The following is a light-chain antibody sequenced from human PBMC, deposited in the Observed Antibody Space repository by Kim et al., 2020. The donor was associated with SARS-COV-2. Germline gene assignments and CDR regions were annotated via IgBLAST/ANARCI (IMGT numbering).Light chain of an antibody. Sequence: ALVVDRVSITCRASHFISTWLGWYQQKPGKAPKLLIYQTSTLESGVPSRFSGSGSGTDFSPTIGSLQPDDFATYYCQHYNSYPHTFGQGTKVDI. CDR2: QTS. J-gene: IGKJ2*01. CDR3: QHYNSYPHT. CDR1: HFISTW. V-gene: IGKV1-5*01.